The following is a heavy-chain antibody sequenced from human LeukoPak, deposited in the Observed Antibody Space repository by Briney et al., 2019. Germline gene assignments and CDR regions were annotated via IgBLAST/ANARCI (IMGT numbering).Heavy chain of an antibody. D-gene: IGHD1-26*01. Sequence: PSQTLSLTCTVSGGSISSGDYYWSWIRQPPGKGLEWIWYIYYSTSTYYNPSLKSRVTISVDTSKNQFSLKLSSVTAENTAVYYCARGKVGATTFDYWGQGTLVTVSS. V-gene: IGHV4-30-4*08. J-gene: IGHJ4*02. CDR2: IYYSTST. CDR3: ARGKVGATTFDY. CDR1: GGSISSGDYY.